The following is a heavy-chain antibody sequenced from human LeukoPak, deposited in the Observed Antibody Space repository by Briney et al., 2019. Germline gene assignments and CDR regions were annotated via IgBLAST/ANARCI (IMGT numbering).Heavy chain of an antibody. J-gene: IGHJ4*02. Sequence: PGGSQRLSCTASGFSFSGHWMHWARQLPGKGLVWVSRISPTGSTTSYADSVKGRFTVSRDNAKNTLYLQVNNLRAEDTAVYYCARGPNSNWSGLDFWGQGTLLAVSS. V-gene: IGHV3-74*01. CDR2: ISPTGSTT. CDR1: GFSFSGHW. D-gene: IGHD6-6*01. CDR3: ARGPNSNWSGLDF.